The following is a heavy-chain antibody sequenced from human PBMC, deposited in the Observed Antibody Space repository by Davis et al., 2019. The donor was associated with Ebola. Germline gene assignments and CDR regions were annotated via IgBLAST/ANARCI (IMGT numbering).Heavy chain of an antibody. Sequence: PGGSLRLSCAASGFTFSSYSMNWVRQAPGKGLVWVPRINSDGSSTSYADSVKGRFTISRDNAKNTLYLQMNSLRAEDTAVYYCARGSSKYSSSSPENDYWGQGTLVTVSS. V-gene: IGHV3-74*01. CDR1: GFTFSSYS. CDR3: ARGSSKYSSSSPENDY. CDR2: INSDGSST. D-gene: IGHD6-6*01. J-gene: IGHJ4*02.